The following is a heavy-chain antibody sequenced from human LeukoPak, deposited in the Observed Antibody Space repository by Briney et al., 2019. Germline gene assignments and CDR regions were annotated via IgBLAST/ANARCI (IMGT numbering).Heavy chain of an antibody. J-gene: IGHJ6*02. Sequence: GGSLRLSCAASGFTFSSYWMSWVRQAPGKGLEWVANIKQDGSEKYYVDSVKGRFTISRDNAKNSLYLQMNSLRAEDTAVYYCARHHIIAVAGTFYYYGMDVWGQGTTVTVSS. D-gene: IGHD6-19*01. V-gene: IGHV3-7*01. CDR2: IKQDGSEK. CDR3: ARHHIIAVAGTFYYYGMDV. CDR1: GFTFSSYW.